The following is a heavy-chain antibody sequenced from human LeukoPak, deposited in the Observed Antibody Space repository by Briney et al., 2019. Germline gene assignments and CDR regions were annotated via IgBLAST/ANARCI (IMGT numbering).Heavy chain of an antibody. V-gene: IGHV4-39*01. CDR1: DGSISSSRYY. J-gene: IGHJ5*02. D-gene: IGHD4-11*01. Sequence: PSETLSLTCIVSDGSISSSRYYWGWIRQPPGKGLEWIGSIYYSGSTNYNPSLKSRVTISVDTSNNQFSLKLSSVTAADTAVYYCATTEPGVGDLSYSNYLSWGQGTLVTVSS. CDR3: ATTEPGVGDLSYSNYLS. CDR2: IYYSGST.